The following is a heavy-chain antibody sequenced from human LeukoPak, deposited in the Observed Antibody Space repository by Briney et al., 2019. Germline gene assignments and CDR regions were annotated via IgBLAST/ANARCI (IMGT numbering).Heavy chain of an antibody. D-gene: IGHD3-10*01. CDR2: IYHSGST. Sequence: SETLSLTCAVSGGSISSSNWWSWVRQPPGKGLEWIGEIYHSGSTNYNPSLKSRVTISVDKSKNQFSLKLSSVTAADTAVYYCARVEGFGELLIGVYYFDYWGQGTLVTVSS. J-gene: IGHJ4*02. CDR1: GGSISSSNW. V-gene: IGHV4-4*02. CDR3: ARVEGFGELLIGVYYFDY.